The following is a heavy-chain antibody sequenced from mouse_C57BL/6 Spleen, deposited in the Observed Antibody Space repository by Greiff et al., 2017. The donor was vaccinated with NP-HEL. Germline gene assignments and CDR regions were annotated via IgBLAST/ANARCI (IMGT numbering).Heavy chain of an antibody. CDR3: ARHDYYGSSYDFDV. CDR1: GFTFSDYG. CDR2: ISSGSSTI. V-gene: IGHV5-17*01. D-gene: IGHD1-1*01. J-gene: IGHJ1*03. Sequence: EVKLMESGGGLVKPGGSLKLSCAASGFTFSDYGMHWVRQAPEKGLEWVAYISSGSSTIYYADTVKGRFTISRDNAKNTLFLQMTSLRSEDTAMYYCARHDYYGSSYDFDVWGTGTTVTVSS.